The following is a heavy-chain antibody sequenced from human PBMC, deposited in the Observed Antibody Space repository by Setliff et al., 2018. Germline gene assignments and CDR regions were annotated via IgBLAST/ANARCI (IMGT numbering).Heavy chain of an antibody. V-gene: IGHV1-3*01. CDR1: GYTFTSYA. Sequence: ASVKVSCKASGYTFTSYAMHWVRQAPGQRLEWMGWINAGNGNTKYSQKFQGRVTITRDTSASTAYMELNSLSPEDTALYYCASSSGGNYEAYFDYWGQGTLVTVSS. CDR3: ASSSGGNYEAYFDY. CDR2: INAGNGNT. D-gene: IGHD2-15*01. J-gene: IGHJ4*02.